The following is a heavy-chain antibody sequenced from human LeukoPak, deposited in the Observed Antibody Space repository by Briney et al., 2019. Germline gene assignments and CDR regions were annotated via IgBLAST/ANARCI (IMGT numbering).Heavy chain of an antibody. CDR2: IISSSSYI. J-gene: IGHJ6*03. Sequence: PGGSLRLSCAVSGFTFSNYSMNWVRQAPGKGLEWVSSIISSSSYIYYADSVKGRFTISRDNAKNSLYLQMNSLRAEDTAVYYCARDRGSRRLYYYYYMDVWGKGTTVTISS. CDR1: GFTFSNYS. V-gene: IGHV3-21*01. CDR3: ARDRGSRRLYYYYYMDV. D-gene: IGHD3-10*01.